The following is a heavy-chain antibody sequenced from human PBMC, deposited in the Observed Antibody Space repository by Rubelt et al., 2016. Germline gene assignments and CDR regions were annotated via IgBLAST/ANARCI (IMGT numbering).Heavy chain of an antibody. V-gene: IGHV1-2*06. Sequence: QVQLVQSGAEVKKPGASVKVSCKASGYTFNVYYMHWVRQAPGQGLEWMGRINPDSGGPNYAQKFQGRVTMTRETSIRTAYMQLSNLGSDDTAVYYCAVSYNSQWVWGQGTLVTVSS. CDR2: INPDSGGP. CDR1: GYTFNVYY. D-gene: IGHD1-14*01. CDR3: AVSYNSQWV. J-gene: IGHJ4*02.